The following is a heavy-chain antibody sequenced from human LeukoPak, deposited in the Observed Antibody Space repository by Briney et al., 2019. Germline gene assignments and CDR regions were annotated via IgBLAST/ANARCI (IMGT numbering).Heavy chain of an antibody. J-gene: IGHJ4*02. CDR1: GYTFTGYY. Sequence: ASVKVSCKASGYTFTGYYMHWVRQAPGQGLEWMGRINPNSGGTNYSQKFQGRVTMTRDTYISTAYMELSRLRSDETAVYYCARSRDGYNLGYWGQGTLVTVSS. CDR2: INPNSGGT. V-gene: IGHV1-2*06. D-gene: IGHD5-24*01. CDR3: ARSRDGYNLGY.